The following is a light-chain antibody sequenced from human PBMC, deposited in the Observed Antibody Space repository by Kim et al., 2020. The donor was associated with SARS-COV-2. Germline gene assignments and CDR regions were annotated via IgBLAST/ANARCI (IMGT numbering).Light chain of an antibody. CDR3: AAWDDSLNGSWV. Sequence: ELTQPPSASGTPGQRVTISCSGSSSNIGSNTVNWYQQLPGTAPKLLIYSNNQRPSGVPDRFSGSKSGTSASLAISGLQSEDEADYYCAAWDDSLNGSWVFGGGTQLTVL. CDR1: SSNIGSNT. CDR2: SNN. J-gene: IGLJ3*02. V-gene: IGLV1-44*01.